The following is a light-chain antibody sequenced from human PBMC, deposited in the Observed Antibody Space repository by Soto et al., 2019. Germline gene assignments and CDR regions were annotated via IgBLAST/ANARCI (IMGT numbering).Light chain of an antibody. Sequence: EIVMTQSPAILSVSPGERATLSCRASQSISNTLAWYQQKPGQAPRLLIYGASSRATGIPDRFSGSGSGTDYTLTISGLEPEDFAVYYCQQYGNSPGTFGQGTKVDIK. CDR3: QQYGNSPGT. CDR2: GAS. CDR1: QSISNT. V-gene: IGKV3-20*01. J-gene: IGKJ1*01.